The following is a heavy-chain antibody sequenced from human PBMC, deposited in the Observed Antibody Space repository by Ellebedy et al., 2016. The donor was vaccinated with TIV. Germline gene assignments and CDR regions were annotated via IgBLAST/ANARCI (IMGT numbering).Heavy chain of an antibody. V-gene: IGHV3-48*04. CDR2: ISSSSSTI. Sequence: GESLKISCAASGFTFSSYSMNWVRQAPGKGLEWVSYISSSSSTIYYADSVKGRFTISRDNAKNSLYLQMNSLRAEDTAVYYCARDGSPYFYDSSGSPWYYFDYWGQGTLVTVSS. D-gene: IGHD3-22*01. CDR1: GFTFSSYS. J-gene: IGHJ4*02. CDR3: ARDGSPYFYDSSGSPWYYFDY.